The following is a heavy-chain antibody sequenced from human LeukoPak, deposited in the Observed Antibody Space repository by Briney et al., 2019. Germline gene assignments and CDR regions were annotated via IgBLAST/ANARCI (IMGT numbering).Heavy chain of an antibody. CDR3: AEDQRWESPHYLDS. J-gene: IGHJ4*02. Sequence: GGSLRLSCAASGFIVSGDFMSWVRQAPGKGLEWVSVIYSDGSTYYADSVKGRFTTSRDNSKNTLYVQMNSLRDEDTAVYYCAEDQRWESPHYLDSWGQGTLVTVSS. CDR2: IYSDGST. D-gene: IGHD1-26*01. V-gene: IGHV3-53*01. CDR1: GFIVSGDF.